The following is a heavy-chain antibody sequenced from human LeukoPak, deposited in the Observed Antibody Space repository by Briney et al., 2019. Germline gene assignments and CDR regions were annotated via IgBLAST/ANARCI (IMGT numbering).Heavy chain of an antibody. CDR1: GYTFTSYG. CDR2: ISGYNGNT. Sequence: ASVKVSCKASGYTFTSYGISWVRQAPGQGLEWMGWISGYNGNTNYAQKFQGRVTMTRNTSISTAYMELSSLRSEDTAVYYCAFIGITFGGVIVSSYAFDIWGQGTMVTVSS. J-gene: IGHJ3*02. D-gene: IGHD3-16*02. CDR3: AFIGITFGGVIVSSYAFDI. V-gene: IGHV1-18*01.